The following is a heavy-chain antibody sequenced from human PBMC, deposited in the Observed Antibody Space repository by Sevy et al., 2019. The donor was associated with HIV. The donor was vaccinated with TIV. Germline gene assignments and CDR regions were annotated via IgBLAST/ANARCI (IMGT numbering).Heavy chain of an antibody. CDR1: GGTFSSYA. J-gene: IGHJ6*03. D-gene: IGHD3-22*01. Sequence: ASVKVSCKASGGTFSSYAISWVRQAPGQGLEWMGGIIPILGIANYAQKFQDRVTITADKSTSTGYMELSSLSSEDTAVYYCARDPSSSSGYSADYYYYYMDVWGKGTTVTVSS. CDR3: ARDPSSSSGYSADYYYYYMDV. V-gene: IGHV1-69*10. CDR2: IIPILGIA.